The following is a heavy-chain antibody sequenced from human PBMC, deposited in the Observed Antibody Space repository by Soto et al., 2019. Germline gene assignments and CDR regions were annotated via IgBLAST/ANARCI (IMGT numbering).Heavy chain of an antibody. D-gene: IGHD3-22*01. CDR2: IDPSDSYT. CDR1: GYSFTSYW. V-gene: IGHV5-10-1*01. Sequence: GESLKISCKGSGYSFTSYWISWVRQMPGKGLEWMGRIDPSDSYTNYSPSFQGHVTISADKSISTAYLQWSSLKASDTATYYCARQDSSGYFLRVGYYYGMDVWGQGTTVTVSS. CDR3: ARQDSSGYFLRVGYYYGMDV. J-gene: IGHJ6*02.